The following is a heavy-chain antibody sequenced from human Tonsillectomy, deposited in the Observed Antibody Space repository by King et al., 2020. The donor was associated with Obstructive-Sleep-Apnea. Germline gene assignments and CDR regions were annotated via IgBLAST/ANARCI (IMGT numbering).Heavy chain of an antibody. CDR2: IYYSGST. V-gene: IGHV4-31*03. Sequence: QLQESGPGLVKPSQTLSLTCTVSGGSISSGGHYWSWIRQHPGKGLEWIGYIYYSGSTYYNPSLKSRVTMSVDTSKNQFSLKLSSGTAADTAVYHCARGEETYYSDYWGQGTLVTVSS. CDR1: GGSISSGGHY. CDR3: ARGEETYYSDY. J-gene: IGHJ4*02.